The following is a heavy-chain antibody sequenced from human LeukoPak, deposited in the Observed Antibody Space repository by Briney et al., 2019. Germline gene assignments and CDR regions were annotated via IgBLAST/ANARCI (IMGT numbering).Heavy chain of an antibody. CDR2: IYYTGAT. D-gene: IGHD2-15*01. CDR1: GGSIGSNY. J-gene: IGHJ4*02. V-gene: IGHV4-59*01. Sequence: SETLSLTCTVSGGSIGSNYWTWIRQPPGKGLEYIGYIYYTGATNYNPSLKSRVTISVDTSKNQFSLKLSSVTAADTAVYYCARLEYCSGGSCYPYYFDYWGQGTLVTVSS. CDR3: ARLEYCSGGSCYPYYFDY.